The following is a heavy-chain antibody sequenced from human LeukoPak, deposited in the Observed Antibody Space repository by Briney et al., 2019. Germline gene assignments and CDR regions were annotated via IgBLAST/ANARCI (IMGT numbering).Heavy chain of an antibody. J-gene: IGHJ3*02. Sequence: GGSLTLSCAASGFSVTNAWMTWVRQAPGKGLEWLGRIRSKTDGGTTDYGAPVKGRFTISRDDSKNTLFLQMDSLKTEDTAVYFCATAGYPYDAFDIWGQGTVVTVSS. CDR2: IRSKTDGGTT. CDR1: GFSVTNAW. V-gene: IGHV3-15*01. CDR3: ATAGYPYDAFDI. D-gene: IGHD3-16*01.